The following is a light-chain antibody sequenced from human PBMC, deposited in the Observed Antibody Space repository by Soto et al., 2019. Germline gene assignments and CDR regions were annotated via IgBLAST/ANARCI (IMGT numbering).Light chain of an antibody. CDR2: LEGSGSY. Sequence: QPVLTKSSSASASLGSSVKLTCTLSSGHSIYIIAWHQQQPGKDPRYLMKLEGSGSYNKGSGVPDRFSGSSSGADRYLTISNLQVEDEADYYCETWDRNTHTVFGGGTKLTVL. CDR1: SGHSIYI. J-gene: IGLJ3*02. V-gene: IGLV4-60*02. CDR3: ETWDRNTHTV.